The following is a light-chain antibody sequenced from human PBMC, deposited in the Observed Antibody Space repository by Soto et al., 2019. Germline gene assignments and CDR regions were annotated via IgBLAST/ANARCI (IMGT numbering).Light chain of an antibody. CDR3: SSNAGRNTFA. V-gene: IGLV2-11*01. CDR2: DVS. CDR1: SSDVGGYDH. J-gene: IGLJ3*02. Sequence: QSALTQPRSVSGSPGQSVAISCTATSSDVGGYDHVSWYQQHPGKAPKLMIFDVSKRPPGVPDRFSGSKSGDTASLTISGLQAEDEADYYCSSNAGRNTFAFGGGTKLTVL.